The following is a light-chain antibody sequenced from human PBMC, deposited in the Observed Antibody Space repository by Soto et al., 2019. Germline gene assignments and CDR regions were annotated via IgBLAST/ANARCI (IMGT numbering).Light chain of an antibody. Sequence: QPALTQPPSASGSPGQSVTISCTGTSSDVGGYNYVSWYQQHPGTAPKLMIYEVSKRPSGVPDRFSGCKSGNTASLTVSGLQAEDEADYYCSSYAGSNNLVFGGGTKLTVL. CDR1: SSDVGGYNY. CDR2: EVS. J-gene: IGLJ2*01. V-gene: IGLV2-8*01. CDR3: SSYAGSNNLV.